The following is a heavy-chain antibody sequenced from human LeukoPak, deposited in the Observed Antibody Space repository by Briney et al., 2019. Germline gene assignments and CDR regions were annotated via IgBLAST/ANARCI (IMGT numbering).Heavy chain of an antibody. V-gene: IGHV4-4*07. CDR3: ARGYYDFWSGNNWFDP. D-gene: IGHD3-3*01. Sequence: PSETLSLTXTVSGGSISSYYWSWIRQPAGKGLEWIGRIYTSGSTNYNPSLKSRVTMSVDTSKNQFSLKPSSVTAADTAVYYCARGYYDFWSGNNWFDPWGQGTLVTVSS. J-gene: IGHJ5*02. CDR1: GGSISSYY. CDR2: IYTSGST.